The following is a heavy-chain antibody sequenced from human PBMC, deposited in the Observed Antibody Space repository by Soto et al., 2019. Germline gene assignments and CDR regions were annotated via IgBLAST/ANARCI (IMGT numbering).Heavy chain of an antibody. V-gene: IGHV3-48*02. CDR3: ARDLGWAFDS. Sequence: GXSLRLAFAASGFTFSTFSLTWFRQAPGRGLEWISYISGGGRPISYADSVKGRFTISRDNAKNSLYLQMDSLTDEDTAVYYCARDLGWAFDSWGQGTLVTVSS. CDR1: GFTFSTFS. J-gene: IGHJ4*02. CDR2: ISGGGRPI. D-gene: IGHD6-19*01.